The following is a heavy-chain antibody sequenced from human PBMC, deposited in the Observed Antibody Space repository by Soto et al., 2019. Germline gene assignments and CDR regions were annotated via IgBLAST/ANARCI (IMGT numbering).Heavy chain of an antibody. Sequence: VGSLRLSCAASGFTFSSYAMSWVRQAPGKGLEWVSAISGSGGSTYYADSVKGRFTISRDNSKNTLYLQMNSLRAEDTAVYYCAKVSLAVAGFGYFDYWGQGTLVTVSS. CDR1: GFTFSSYA. CDR3: AKVSLAVAGFGYFDY. V-gene: IGHV3-23*01. J-gene: IGHJ4*02. CDR2: ISGSGGST. D-gene: IGHD6-19*01.